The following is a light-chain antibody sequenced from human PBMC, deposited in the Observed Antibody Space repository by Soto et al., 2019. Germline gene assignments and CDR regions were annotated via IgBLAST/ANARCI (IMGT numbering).Light chain of an antibody. CDR3: QQLDSYPLT. V-gene: IGKV1-9*01. CDR2: AAS. CDR1: QGINNY. J-gene: IGKJ4*01. Sequence: IQLTQSPSSLSASVGDRVTITCRASQGINNYLGWYQQKPGKAPKLLIYAASTLLSGVPLRFSGSGSGTDFTLTISSLQPEYFATYYCQQLDSYPLTFGGGTKVEIK.